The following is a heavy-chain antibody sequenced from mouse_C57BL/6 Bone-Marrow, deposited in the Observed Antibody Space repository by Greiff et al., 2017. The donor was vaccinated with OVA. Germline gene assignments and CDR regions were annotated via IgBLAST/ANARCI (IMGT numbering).Heavy chain of an antibody. CDR3: TRPDYGKGYWYFDV. D-gene: IGHD1-1*01. V-gene: IGHV6-6*01. CDR1: GFTFSDAW. Sequence: EVKVEESGGGLVQPGGSMKLSCAASGFTFSDAWMDWVRQSPEKGLEWVAEIRNKANNHATYYAESVKGRFTISRDDSKSSVYLQMNSLRAEDTGIYYCTRPDYGKGYWYFDVWGTGTTVTVSS. CDR2: IRNKANNHAT. J-gene: IGHJ1*03.